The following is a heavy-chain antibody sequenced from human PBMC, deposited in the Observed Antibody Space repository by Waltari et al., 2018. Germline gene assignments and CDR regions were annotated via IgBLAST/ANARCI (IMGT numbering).Heavy chain of an antibody. V-gene: IGHV3-7*01. CDR3: ARDQWFAFDI. Sequence: EVQLVESGGGVVQHGGSLRLSWAAAGFTLSSYWMRGVRQAPGKGLEWVANIMTDGSEEYYVDSVRGRFTISRDNAKNSLFLQMNSLRPEDTAVYYCARDQWFAFDIWGQGTMVTVSS. J-gene: IGHJ3*02. CDR2: IMTDGSEE. CDR1: GFTLSSYW. D-gene: IGHD3-22*01.